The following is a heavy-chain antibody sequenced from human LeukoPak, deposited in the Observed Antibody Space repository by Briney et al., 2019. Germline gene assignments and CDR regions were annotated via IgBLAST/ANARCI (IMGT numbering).Heavy chain of an antibody. CDR2: INPNSGGT. J-gene: IGHJ5*02. Sequence: GASVKVSCKASGYTFTGYYMHWVRQAPGQGLEWMGWINPNSGGTNYAQKFQGRVTMTRDTSISTAYMELSRLRSDDTAVYYCAGTRYSVYNWFDPWGQGTLVTVSS. CDR3: AGTRYSVYNWFDP. D-gene: IGHD2-21*01. V-gene: IGHV1-2*02. CDR1: GYTFTGYY.